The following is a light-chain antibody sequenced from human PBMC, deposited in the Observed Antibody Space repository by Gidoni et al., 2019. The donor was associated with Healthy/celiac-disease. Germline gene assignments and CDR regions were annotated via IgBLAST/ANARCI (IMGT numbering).Light chain of an antibody. CDR1: QSVSSY. V-gene: IGKV3-11*01. Sequence: EPVLTQAPATLSLSPGERATLACRASQSVSSYLAWYQQKTSQAPRLLIYEASNRATGVPARFSSSGAGTDVTLTISSREHEDFGVYYCRQRSNWQKFTFGPGTKVESK. J-gene: IGKJ3*01. CDR2: EAS. CDR3: RQRSNWQKFT.